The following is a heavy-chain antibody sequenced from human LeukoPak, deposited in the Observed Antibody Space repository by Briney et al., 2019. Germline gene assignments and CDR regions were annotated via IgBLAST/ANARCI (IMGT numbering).Heavy chain of an antibody. J-gene: IGHJ6*03. V-gene: IGHV3-30*02. CDR1: GFTFSNYG. D-gene: IGHD1-26*01. CDR2: IRFDGTSK. Sequence: GGSLRLSCATSGFTFSNYGMHWVRQAPGKGLEWVAFIRFDGTSKFYADSVKGRFTIFRDDSKNTLYLQMNSLRPEDTAISYCAKDFAVGATYYYYMDVWGKGTTVTVSS. CDR3: AKDFAVGATYYYYMDV.